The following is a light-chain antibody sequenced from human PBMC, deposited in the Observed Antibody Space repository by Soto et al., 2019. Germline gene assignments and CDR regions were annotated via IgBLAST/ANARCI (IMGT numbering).Light chain of an antibody. CDR2: GAS. CDR3: QQYGSSPRT. V-gene: IGKV3-20*01. J-gene: IGKJ1*01. CDR1: QSVGGSY. Sequence: ESLWTLSPRTLSLSPVLIATLSCRASQSVGGSYLAWYQQKPGQAPRLLIYGASIRATGIPDRFSGSGSGTDFTLTITRLEPEDFAVYYCQQYGSSPRTFGQGTKVDI.